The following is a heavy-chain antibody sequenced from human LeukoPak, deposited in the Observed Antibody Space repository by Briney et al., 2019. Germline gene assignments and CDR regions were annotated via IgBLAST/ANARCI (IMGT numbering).Heavy chain of an antibody. Sequence: PGGSLRLSCAASGLTFRNYGMHWVRQAPGKGLEWVAVISYDGSNKYYADSVKGRFTISRDNSKNTLYLQMNSLRAEDTAVYYCAKAVVGTFNYYDYWGQGTLVTVSS. CDR2: ISYDGSNK. D-gene: IGHD6-13*01. CDR3: AKAVVGTFNYYDY. V-gene: IGHV3-30*18. J-gene: IGHJ4*02. CDR1: GLTFRNYG.